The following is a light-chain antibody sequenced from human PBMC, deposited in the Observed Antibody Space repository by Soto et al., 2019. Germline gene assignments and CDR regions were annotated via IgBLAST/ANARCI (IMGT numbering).Light chain of an antibody. CDR3: HQFYSYPRT. Sequence: AIRMTQSPSSLSASTGDRVTITCRASQGISSYLAWYQQKPGKAPKLLIYAASTLQSGVPSRFSGSGSGTIFPLTIGCLQSKDFATYYCHQFYSYPRTFGQGPRVDIK. CDR1: QGISSY. V-gene: IGKV1-8*01. CDR2: AAS. J-gene: IGKJ2*02.